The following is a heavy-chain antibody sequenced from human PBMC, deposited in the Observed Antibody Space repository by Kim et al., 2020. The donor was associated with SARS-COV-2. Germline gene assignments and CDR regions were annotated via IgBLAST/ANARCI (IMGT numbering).Heavy chain of an antibody. V-gene: IGHV3-9*01. CDR3: AKDILRLRYFDWLIDAFDI. CDR1: GFTFGDYA. CDR2: ISWNSGSI. J-gene: IGHJ3*02. Sequence: GGSLRLSCAASGFTFGDYAMHWVRQAPGKGLEWVSGISWNSGSIGYADSVKGRFTISRDNAKNSLYLQMNSLRAEDTALYYCAKDILRLRYFDWLIDAFDIWGQGTMVTVSS. D-gene: IGHD3-9*01.